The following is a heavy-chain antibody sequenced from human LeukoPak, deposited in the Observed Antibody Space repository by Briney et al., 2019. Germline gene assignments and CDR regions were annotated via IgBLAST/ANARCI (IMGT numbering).Heavy chain of an antibody. CDR3: ARSGAYYYDSSGYFLAY. CDR2: INPSGGST. CDR1: GYTFTSCY. J-gene: IGHJ4*02. Sequence: ASVKVSCKASGYTFTSCYMHWVRQAPGQGLEWMGIINPSGGSTSYAQKFQGRVTMTRDTSTSTVYMELSSLRSEDTAVYYCARSGAYYYDSSGYFLAYWGQGTLVTVSS. V-gene: IGHV1-46*01. D-gene: IGHD3-22*01.